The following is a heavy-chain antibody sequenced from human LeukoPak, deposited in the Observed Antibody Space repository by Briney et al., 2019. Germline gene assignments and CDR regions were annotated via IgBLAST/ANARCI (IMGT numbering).Heavy chain of an antibody. J-gene: IGHJ4*02. CDR2: ISGSGGST. CDR1: GFTFSSYV. CDR3: AKTTGNYYKYFDD. D-gene: IGHD3-22*01. Sequence: PGGSLGLSCAASGFTFSSYVMSWVRQAPGKGLEWVSSISGSGGSTYYADSVRGRFTISRDNSKNTLYVQMNSLRAEDTAVYFCAKTTGNYYKYFDDWGQGTLVTVSS. V-gene: IGHV3-23*01.